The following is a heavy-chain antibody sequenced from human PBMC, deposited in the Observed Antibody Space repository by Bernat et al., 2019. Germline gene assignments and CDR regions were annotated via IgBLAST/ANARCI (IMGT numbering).Heavy chain of an antibody. V-gene: IGHV4-59*01. J-gene: IGHJ6*02. CDR1: GASISSYF. D-gene: IGHD4-17*01. CDR2: VYYSGST. Sequence: QVQLQESGPGLVKPSETLSLTCTVSGASISSYFWSWIRQPPGKGLEWIGYVYYSGSTNCNPSLKSRVTMSVDTSKNQFSLKLSSVTAADSAMYYCARTYGDYVSYYYGLDVWGQGTTVTVSS. CDR3: ARTYGDYVSYYYGLDV.